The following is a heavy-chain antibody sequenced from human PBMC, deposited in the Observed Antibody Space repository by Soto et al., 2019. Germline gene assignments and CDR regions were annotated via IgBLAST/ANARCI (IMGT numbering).Heavy chain of an antibody. CDR1: GFTVSSNY. Sequence: GGSLRLSCAASGFTVSSNYMTWVRQAPGKGLECVSVLYSGGDTYYADSVKGRFTVSRDNSRNTLYLQMSSLRAEYAAVYYCAKDLRYSSASTPYWGQGTLVTVSS. J-gene: IGHJ1*01. CDR3: AKDLRYSSASTPY. CDR2: LYSGGDT. V-gene: IGHV3-66*01. D-gene: IGHD6-25*01.